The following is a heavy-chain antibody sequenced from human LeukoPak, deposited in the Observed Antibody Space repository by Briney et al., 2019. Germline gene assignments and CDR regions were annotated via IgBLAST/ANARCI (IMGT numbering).Heavy chain of an antibody. D-gene: IGHD7-27*01. CDR1: GFTFSSYG. CDR2: IWYDGSNK. V-gene: IGHV3-33*06. Sequence: GGSLRLSCAASGFTFSSYGMHWVRQAPGKGLEWVAVIWYDGSNKYYADSVKGRFTISRDNSKNTLYLQMTSLRAEDTPVYYCAKRSGDLDYYTSYFMDVWGKGTTVTVSS. CDR3: AKRSGDLDYYTSYFMDV. J-gene: IGHJ6*03.